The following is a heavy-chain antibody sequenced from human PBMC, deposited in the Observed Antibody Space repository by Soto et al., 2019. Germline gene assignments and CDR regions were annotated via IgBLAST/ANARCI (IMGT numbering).Heavy chain of an antibody. Sequence: SETLSLTCTVSGGSISSFHWSWIRQPPGKGLEWIGYIYNSGSTNYNPSLKSRVTISVDTSKNQFSLKLTSVTAADTAVYYCARGKIVGPWGQGTLVTVS. CDR3: ARGKIVGP. V-gene: IGHV4-59*01. CDR2: IYNSGST. D-gene: IGHD3-22*01. J-gene: IGHJ5*02. CDR1: GGSISSFH.